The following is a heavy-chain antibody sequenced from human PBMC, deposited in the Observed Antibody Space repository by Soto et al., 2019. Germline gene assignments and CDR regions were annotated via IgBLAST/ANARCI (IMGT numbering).Heavy chain of an antibody. Sequence: QVQLVESGGGVVQPGRSLRLSCAASGFTFSSYGMHWVRQAPSKGLEWVAVIWYDGSNKYYADSVKGRFTISRDNSKNTLYLQMNSLRAEDTAVYYCALVSSGWYYYGMDVWGQGTTVTVSS. CDR2: IWYDGSNK. J-gene: IGHJ6*02. CDR3: ALVSSGWYYYGMDV. CDR1: GFTFSSYG. V-gene: IGHV3-33*01. D-gene: IGHD6-19*01.